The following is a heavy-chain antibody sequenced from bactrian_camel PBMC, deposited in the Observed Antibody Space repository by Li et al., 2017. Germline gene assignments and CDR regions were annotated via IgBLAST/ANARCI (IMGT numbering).Heavy chain of an antibody. CDR2: ISGSGYT. CDR3: AADFFNLQLARHYSN. CDR1: DSTYDREYC. V-gene: IGHV3S55*01. D-gene: IGHD2*01. J-gene: IGHJ4*01. Sequence: VQLVESGGGSVQAGGSLRLSCAASDSTYDREYCMAWFRQAPGKEREGVAAISGSGYTDYAGSVAGRFTVSKDNAKRTLYLQMNNLQPEDTAMYYCAADFFNLQLARHYSNWGRGTQVTVS.